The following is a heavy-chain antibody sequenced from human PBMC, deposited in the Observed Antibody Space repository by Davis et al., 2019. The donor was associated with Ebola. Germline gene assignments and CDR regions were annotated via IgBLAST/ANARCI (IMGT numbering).Heavy chain of an antibody. Sequence: GESLKISCAASGFTFSSDAMSWVRQAPGKGLEWVSAISAGGGSTYYADSVKGRFTISRDNSKNTLYLQMSSLRAEDTAVYYCAKSGGVLGQVDFWGQGTLVTVSS. CDR2: ISAGGGST. D-gene: IGHD3-16*01. J-gene: IGHJ4*02. CDR1: GFTFSSDA. CDR3: AKSGGVLGQVDF. V-gene: IGHV3-23*01.